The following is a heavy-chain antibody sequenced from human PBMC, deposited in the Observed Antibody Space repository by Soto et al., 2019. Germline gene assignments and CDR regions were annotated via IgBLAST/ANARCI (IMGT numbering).Heavy chain of an antibody. CDR2: IYYSGST. CDR1: GGSISSYY. V-gene: IGHV4-59*01. Sequence: SETLSLTCTFSGGSISSYYWSWIRQPPGKGLEWIGYIYYSGSTNYNPSLKSRVTISVDTSKNQFSLKLSSVIAADLVVYYCARASLWFGELLEFDIWGQGTMVTVSS. CDR3: ARASLWFGELLEFDI. D-gene: IGHD3-10*01. J-gene: IGHJ3*02.